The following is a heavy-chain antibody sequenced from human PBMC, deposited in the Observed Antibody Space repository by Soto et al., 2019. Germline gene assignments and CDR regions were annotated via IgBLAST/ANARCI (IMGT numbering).Heavy chain of an antibody. D-gene: IGHD3-10*01. CDR2: IYHSGST. CDR1: GYSISSGYY. CDR3: ARVNLWFGESSTDIYGMDV. Sequence: SETLSLTCAVSGYSISSGYYWGWIRQPPGKGLEWIGSIYHSGSTYYNPSLKSRVTISVDTSKNQFSLKLSSVTAADTAVYYCARVNLWFGESSTDIYGMDVWGQGTTVTVSS. J-gene: IGHJ6*02. V-gene: IGHV4-38-2*01.